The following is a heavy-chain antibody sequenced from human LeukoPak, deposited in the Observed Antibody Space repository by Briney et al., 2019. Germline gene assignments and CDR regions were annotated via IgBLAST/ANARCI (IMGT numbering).Heavy chain of an antibody. CDR2: IWYDGSNK. V-gene: IGHV3-33*01. J-gene: IGHJ4*02. CDR1: GFTFSSYG. Sequence: HSGGSLRLSCAASGFTFSSYGMHWVRQAPGKGLEWVAVIWYDGSNKYYADSVKGRFTISRDNSKNTLYLQMNSLRAEDTAVYYCARGGRLHPQSPYWGQGTLVTVSS. D-gene: IGHD3-16*01. CDR3: ARGGRLHPQSPY.